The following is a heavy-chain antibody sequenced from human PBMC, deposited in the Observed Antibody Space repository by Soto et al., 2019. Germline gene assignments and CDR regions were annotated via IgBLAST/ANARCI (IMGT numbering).Heavy chain of an antibody. J-gene: IGHJ5*02. CDR2: IIPIFGTA. CDR3: AGDEVTMIRGVTNWFDP. Sequence: QVQLVQSGAEVKKPGSSVKVSCKASGDTFSSYGISWVRQAPGQGLEWMGGIIPIFGTAKYAQKFQGRVTITADESTNTAYMELSSLRSEDTAVYYCAGDEVTMIRGVTNWFDPWGQGTLVTVSS. CDR1: GDTFSSYG. D-gene: IGHD3-10*01. V-gene: IGHV1-69*01.